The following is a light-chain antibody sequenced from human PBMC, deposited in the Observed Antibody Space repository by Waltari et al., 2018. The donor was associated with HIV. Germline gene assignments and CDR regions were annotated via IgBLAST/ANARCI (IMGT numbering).Light chain of an antibody. CDR2: YNN. V-gene: IGLV1-44*01. CDR1: SSNIGGNT. CDR3: ATWDASLHDFYV. J-gene: IGLJ1*01. Sequence: QSVLTQPPSASGTPGQRVTISCSGSSSNIGGNTVSWYQQLPGTAPKLLIYYNNERPSGVPDRFSGSKSGTSASLAISGLQSDDEAHYYCATWDASLHDFYVFGTGTKVTVL.